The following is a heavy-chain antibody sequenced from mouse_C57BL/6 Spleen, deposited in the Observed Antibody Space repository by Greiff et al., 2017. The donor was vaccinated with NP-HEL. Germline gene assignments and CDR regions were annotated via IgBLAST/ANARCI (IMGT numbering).Heavy chain of an antibody. Sequence: EVQLQQSGPELVKPGASVKIPCKASGYTFTDYNMDWVKQSHGKSLEWIGDINPNNGGTIYNQKFKGKATLTVDKSSSTAYMELRSLTSEDTAVYYCARSPYSNYVFDYWGQGTTLTVSS. J-gene: IGHJ2*01. CDR1: GYTFTDYN. CDR2: INPNNGGT. D-gene: IGHD2-5*01. CDR3: ARSPYSNYVFDY. V-gene: IGHV1-18*01.